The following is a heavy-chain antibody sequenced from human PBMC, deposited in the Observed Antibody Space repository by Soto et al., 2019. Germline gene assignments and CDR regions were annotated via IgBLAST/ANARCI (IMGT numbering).Heavy chain of an antibody. J-gene: IGHJ6*02. CDR1: GGTFSSYA. CDR2: IIPIFGTA. CDR3: ARGVVVVVAAEYYYYYGMDV. Sequence: GASVKVSCKASGGTFSSYAISWVRQATGQGLEWMGGIIPIFGTANYAQKFQGRVTITADESTSTAYMELSSLRSEDTAVYYCARGVVVVVAAEYYYYYGMDVWGQGTTVTVSS. D-gene: IGHD2-15*01. V-gene: IGHV1-69*13.